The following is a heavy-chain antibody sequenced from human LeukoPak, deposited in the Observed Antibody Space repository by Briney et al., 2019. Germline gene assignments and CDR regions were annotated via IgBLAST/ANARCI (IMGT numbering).Heavy chain of an antibody. CDR2: IKQDGSEK. J-gene: IGHJ6*03. CDR1: GFTFSSYW. D-gene: IGHD6-19*01. CDR3: ARDEGSEGGIAVEKLGYMDV. V-gene: IGHV3-7*01. Sequence: PGGSLRLSCAASGFTFSSYWMSWVRQAPGKGLEWVANIKQDGSEKYYVDSVKGRFTISRDNAKNSLYLQMNSLRAEDTAVYYCARDEGSEGGIAVEKLGYMDVWGKGTTVTVSS.